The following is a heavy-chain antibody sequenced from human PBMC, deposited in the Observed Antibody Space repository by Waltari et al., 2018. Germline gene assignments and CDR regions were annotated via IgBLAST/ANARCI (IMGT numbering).Heavy chain of an antibody. CDR1: GGSISSSNW. D-gene: IGHD2-21*02. V-gene: IGHV4-4*02. Sequence: QVQLQESGPGLVTPSGTLSLTCAVSGGSISSSNWWSWVRQPPGKGLEWIGESYHSGGTNYRQDLKSRVTRSVDKSKNQFSLKLRSVTAADTDVYDCERMHIVVVTSLWYFDYWGQGTLVTVSS. CDR2: SYHSGGT. J-gene: IGHJ4*02. CDR3: ERMHIVVVTSLWYFDY.